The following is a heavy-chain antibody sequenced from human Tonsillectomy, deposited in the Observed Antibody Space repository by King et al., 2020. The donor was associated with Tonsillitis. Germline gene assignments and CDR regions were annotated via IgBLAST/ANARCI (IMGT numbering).Heavy chain of an antibody. D-gene: IGHD3-16*01. Sequence: VQLVESGGGLVQPGGSLTLSCAASGLTFSSYSMNWVRQTPGKGLEWVSYSDSSSRTIYYAASVKGRFTMSRDNAKNSLYLQMNSLRAEDTAVYYCATSWGNFDFWGQGTLVTVSS. CDR1: GLTFSSYS. CDR3: ATSWGNFDF. V-gene: IGHV3-48*01. CDR2: SDSSSRTI. J-gene: IGHJ4*02.